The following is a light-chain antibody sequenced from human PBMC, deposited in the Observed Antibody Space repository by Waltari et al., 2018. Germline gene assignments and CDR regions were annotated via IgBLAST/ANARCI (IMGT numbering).Light chain of an antibody. CDR1: SSDVGSYNS. Sequence: QSALTQPASASGSPGQSITISCTGISSDVGSYNSVSWYQAHPGQAPKVIIYDVSERPSGVSARFSGSKSGNTASLTISGLQAEDEADYYCSSQSSNNVVLFGGGTKVTVL. CDR3: SSQSSNNVVL. J-gene: IGLJ3*02. V-gene: IGLV2-14*03. CDR2: DVS.